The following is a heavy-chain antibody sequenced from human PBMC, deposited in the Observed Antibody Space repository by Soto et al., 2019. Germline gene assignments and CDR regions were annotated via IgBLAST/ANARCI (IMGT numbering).Heavy chain of an antibody. CDR3: ARDSGLAAPYYYYYGMDV. D-gene: IGHD6-13*01. V-gene: IGHV1-18*04. CDR2: ISAYNGNT. Sequence: VSCKASGYTFTSYGISWVRQAPGQGLEWMGWISAYNGNTNYAQKLQGRVTMTTDTSTSTAYMELRSLRSDDTAVYYCARDSGLAAPYYYYYGMDVWGQGTTVTVSS. CDR1: GYTFTSYG. J-gene: IGHJ6*02.